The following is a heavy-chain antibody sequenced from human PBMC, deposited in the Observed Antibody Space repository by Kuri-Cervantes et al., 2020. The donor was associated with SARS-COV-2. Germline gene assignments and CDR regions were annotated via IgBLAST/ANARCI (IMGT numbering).Heavy chain of an antibody. J-gene: IGHJ4*02. V-gene: IGHV4-39*01. D-gene: IGHD6-13*01. CDR1: GGSISSSSYY. CDR2: IYYSGST. CDR3: ARLLIAAAGPDFDY. Sequence: SETLSLTCTVSGGSISSSSYYWGWIRQPPGKGLEWIGSIYYSGSTYHNPSLKSRVTISVDTSKNQFSLKLSSVTAADTAVYYCARLLIAAAGPDFDYWGQGTLVTVSS.